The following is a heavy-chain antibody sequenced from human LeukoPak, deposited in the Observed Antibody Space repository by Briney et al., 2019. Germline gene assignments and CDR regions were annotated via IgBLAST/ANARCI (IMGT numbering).Heavy chain of an antibody. J-gene: IGHJ4*02. CDR1: GGSFSGYY. Sequence: PSETLSLTCAVYGGSFSGYYWSWIRQPPGKGLEWIGEINHSGSTNYNPSLKSRVTISVDTSKNQFSLKLSSVTAADTAVYYCAGDSIAQNYWGQGTLVTVSS. CDR2: INHSGST. V-gene: IGHV4-34*01. CDR3: AGDSIAQNY. D-gene: IGHD6-6*01.